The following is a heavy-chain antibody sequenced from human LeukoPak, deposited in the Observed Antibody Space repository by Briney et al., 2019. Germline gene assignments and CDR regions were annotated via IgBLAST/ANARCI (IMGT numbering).Heavy chain of an antibody. CDR2: IYHSGST. CDR3: ARGPGSRGG. Sequence: SETLSLTRTVSGYSISSGYYWGWIRQPPGKGLEWIGSIYHSGSTYYNPSLKSRVTISVDTSKNQLSLNLSSVTAADTAVYYCARGPGSRGGWGQGTLVTVSS. CDR1: GYSISSGYY. D-gene: IGHD3-10*01. J-gene: IGHJ4*02. V-gene: IGHV4-38-2*02.